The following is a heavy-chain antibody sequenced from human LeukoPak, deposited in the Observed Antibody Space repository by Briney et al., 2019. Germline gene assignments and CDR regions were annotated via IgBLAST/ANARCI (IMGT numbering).Heavy chain of an antibody. V-gene: IGHV1-18*01. CDR3: ARANRRYCTNGVCQGRGQAFDI. CDR2: ITTHNGDT. Sequence: WASVKVSCKASGYTFSSYGISWVRQAPGQGLEWMGWITTHNGDTNYAQKLQGRVTMTTDTSTSTAYMELRSLRSEDTAVYYCARANRRYCTNGVCQGRGQAFDIWGQGTMVTVSS. CDR1: GYTFSSYG. D-gene: IGHD2-8*01. J-gene: IGHJ3*02.